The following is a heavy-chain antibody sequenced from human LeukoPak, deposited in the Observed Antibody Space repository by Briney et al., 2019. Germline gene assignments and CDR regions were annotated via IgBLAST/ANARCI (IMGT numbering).Heavy chain of an antibody. D-gene: IGHD5-12*01. V-gene: IGHV3-21*01. CDR3: ARDRPGGYSGAGGMDV. J-gene: IGHJ6*02. CDR2: ISSSSSYI. CDR1: GLTFSSYS. Sequence: GGSLGLSCAASGLTFSSYSMNWVRQAPGKGLEWVSSISSSSSYIYYADSVKGRFTISRDNAKNSLYLQMNSLRAEDTAAYYCARDRPGGYSGAGGMDVWGQGTTVTVSS.